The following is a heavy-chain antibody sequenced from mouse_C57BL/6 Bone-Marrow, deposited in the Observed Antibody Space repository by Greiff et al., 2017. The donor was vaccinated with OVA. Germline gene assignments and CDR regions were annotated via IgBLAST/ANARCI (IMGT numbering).Heavy chain of an antibody. V-gene: IGHV5-6*01. CDR3: ARHRVEGGLPHWYFEV. Sequence: EVQLVESGGDLVKPGGSLKLSCAASGFTFSSYGMSWVRQTPDKRLEWVATISSGGSYTYYPDSVKGRFTISRDNAKNTLYLQMSSLKSEDTAMYYCARHRVEGGLPHWYFEVWGTGTTVTVSS. CDR2: ISSGGSYT. J-gene: IGHJ1*03. D-gene: IGHD1-1*02. CDR1: GFTFSSYG.